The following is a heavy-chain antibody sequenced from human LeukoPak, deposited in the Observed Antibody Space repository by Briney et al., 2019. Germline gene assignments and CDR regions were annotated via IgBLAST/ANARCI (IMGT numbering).Heavy chain of an antibody. CDR2: MNPNSGNT. D-gene: IGHD3-10*01. Sequence: ASVKVSCKASGYTFTIYDINWVRQATGQGLEWMGWMNPNSGNTGYAQKFQGRVTMTRNTSISTAYMELSSLRSEDTAVYYCARDYYYGSGSYYRDFDYWGQGTLVTVSS. J-gene: IGHJ4*02. V-gene: IGHV1-8*01. CDR3: ARDYYYGSGSYYRDFDY. CDR1: GYTFTIYD.